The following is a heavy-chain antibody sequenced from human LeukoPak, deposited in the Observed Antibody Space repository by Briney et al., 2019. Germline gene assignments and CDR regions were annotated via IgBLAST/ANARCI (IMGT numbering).Heavy chain of an antibody. CDR1: GFTFSSYA. CDR3: ARDTSIVDPAGYMDV. D-gene: IGHD6-6*01. J-gene: IGHJ6*03. Sequence: PGGSLRLSCAASGFTFSSYAMHWVRQAPGKGLEWVAVISYDGSNKYYRDSVKGRFTISRDNSKNTLYLQLNSLRSEDTAVYSCARDTSIVDPAGYMDVWGKGTTVTVSS. V-gene: IGHV3-30*04. CDR2: ISYDGSNK.